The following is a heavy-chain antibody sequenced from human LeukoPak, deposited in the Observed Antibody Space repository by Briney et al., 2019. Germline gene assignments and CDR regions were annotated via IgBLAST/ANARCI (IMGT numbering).Heavy chain of an antibody. CDR1: GYTFTSYD. CDR3: ARGGLGAYYYYMGV. D-gene: IGHD1-26*01. V-gene: IGHV1-8*02. J-gene: IGHJ6*03. Sequence: ASVKVSCKASGYTFTSYDINWVRQATGQGLEWMGWMNPNSGNTGYAQKFQGRVTMTRDTSTSTVYMELSSLRSEDTAVYYCARGGLGAYYYYMGVWGKGTTVTVSS. CDR2: MNPNSGNT.